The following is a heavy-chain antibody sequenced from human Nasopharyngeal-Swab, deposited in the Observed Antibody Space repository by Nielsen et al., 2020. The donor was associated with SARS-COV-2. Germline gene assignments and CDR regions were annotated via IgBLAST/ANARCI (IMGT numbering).Heavy chain of an antibody. CDR1: GFTFSSYG. Sequence: GSLRLSCAASGFTFSSYGMHWVRQAPGKGLEWLAVISYDGSLKYYANSVKGRFSISRDNSRNTLYLHMNSLTTDDTGIFYCATEGGSTDFNYWGQGTLVTVSS. J-gene: IGHJ4*02. CDR3: ATEGGSTDFNY. D-gene: IGHD3-16*01. V-gene: IGHV3-30*03. CDR2: ISYDGSLK.